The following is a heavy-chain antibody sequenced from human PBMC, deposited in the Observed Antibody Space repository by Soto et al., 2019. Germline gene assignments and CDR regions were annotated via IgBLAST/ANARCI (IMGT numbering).Heavy chain of an antibody. Sequence: QVQLQESGPGLVKPSQTLSLTCTVSGGSISSGDYYWSWIRQPPGKGLEWIGYIYYSGSTYYNPSLKSRVTTSVDTSKNQFSLKLSSVTAADTAVYYCAREGYYDCWSGYIPRFDPWGQGTLVTVSS. CDR3: AREGYYDCWSGYIPRFDP. D-gene: IGHD3-3*01. V-gene: IGHV4-30-4*01. CDR1: GGSISSGDYY. CDR2: IYYSGST. J-gene: IGHJ5*02.